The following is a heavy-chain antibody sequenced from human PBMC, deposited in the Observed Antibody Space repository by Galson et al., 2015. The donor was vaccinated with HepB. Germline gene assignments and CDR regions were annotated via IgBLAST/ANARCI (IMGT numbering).Heavy chain of an antibody. D-gene: IGHD4-17*01. V-gene: IGHV3-11*06. CDR1: GFTFSDYY. CDR2: ISSSTIYT. Sequence: SLRLSCAASGFTFSDYYMSWIRQAPGKGLEWLSYISSSTIYTNYADSVKGRFTISRGNVKNSMYLQMNSLRAEDTAVYYCARVADSDYGDHAHFDSWGRGTLVTVSS. CDR3: ARVADSDYGDHAHFDS. J-gene: IGHJ2*01.